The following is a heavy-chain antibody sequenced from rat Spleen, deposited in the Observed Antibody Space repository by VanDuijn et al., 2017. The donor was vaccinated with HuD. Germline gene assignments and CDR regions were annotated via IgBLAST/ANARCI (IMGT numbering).Heavy chain of an antibody. V-gene: IGHV5-25*01. CDR3: ASLSGHYFDY. CDR1: GLTFSNYD. D-gene: IGHD1-1*01. CDR2: ISTSGSRT. J-gene: IGHJ2*01. Sequence: EVQLVESGGGLVQPGRSLKLSCAASGLTFSNYDMPWVRPPPTKGWEWVATISTSGSRTYYPDSVKGRFTISRDNAKSSLYLQMNSLKSEDTATYYCASLSGHYFDYWGQGVMVTVSS.